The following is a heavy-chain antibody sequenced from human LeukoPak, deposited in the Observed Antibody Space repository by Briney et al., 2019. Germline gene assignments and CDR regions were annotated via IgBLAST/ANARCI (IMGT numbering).Heavy chain of an antibody. Sequence: SVKVSCKASGGIFSNYVITWVRHAPGQGLQCMGGIIPMFGTTNYAREFQDRVTMSADESTNIAHMELRSLTSEDTAVYYCAGERADVEVYSGMDVWGQGTTVTVSS. CDR2: IIPMFGTT. D-gene: IGHD2-21*01. CDR1: GGIFSNYV. J-gene: IGHJ6*02. CDR3: AGERADVEVYSGMDV. V-gene: IGHV1-69*13.